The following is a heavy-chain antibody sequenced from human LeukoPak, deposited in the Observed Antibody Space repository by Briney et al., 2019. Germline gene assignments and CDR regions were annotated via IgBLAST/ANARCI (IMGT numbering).Heavy chain of an antibody. CDR1: GGTFSSYA. D-gene: IGHD3-3*01. CDR2: IIPIFGTA. J-gene: IGHJ4*02. Sequence: GASVKVSCKASGGTFSSYAISWVRQAPGQGLEWMGGIIPIFGTANYAQKFQGRVTITTDESTSTAYMELSSLRSEDTAVYYCARGRYDFWSGPKKPDYFDYWGQGTLVTVSS. V-gene: IGHV1-69*05. CDR3: ARGRYDFWSGPKKPDYFDY.